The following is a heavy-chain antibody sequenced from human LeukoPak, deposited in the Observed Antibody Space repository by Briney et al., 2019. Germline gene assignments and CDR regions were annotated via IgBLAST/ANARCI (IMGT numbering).Heavy chain of an antibody. CDR1: GGSISSYY. D-gene: IGHD5-24*01. CDR3: ARARTITGYFDY. V-gene: IGHV4-59*01. J-gene: IGHJ4*02. CDR2: IYYSGST. Sequence: SETLSLTCTVSGGSISSYYWSWIRQPPGKGLESIGYIYYSGSTNYNPSLKSRVTISVDTSKNQFSLKLSSVTAADTAVYYCARARTITGYFDYWGQGTLVTVSS.